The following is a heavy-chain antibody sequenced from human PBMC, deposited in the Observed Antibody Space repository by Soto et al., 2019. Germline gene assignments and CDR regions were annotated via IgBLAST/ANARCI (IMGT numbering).Heavy chain of an antibody. J-gene: IGHJ4*02. Sequence: ASETLSLTCTVSGGSISSSSYYWGWIRQPPGKGLEWIGSIYYSGSTYYNPSLKSRVTISVDTSKNQFSLKLSSVTAADTAVYYCATKTPKHYDILTGYYYFDYWGQGTLVTVSS. D-gene: IGHD3-9*01. V-gene: IGHV4-39*01. CDR3: ATKTPKHYDILTGYYYFDY. CDR1: GGSISSSSYY. CDR2: IYYSGST.